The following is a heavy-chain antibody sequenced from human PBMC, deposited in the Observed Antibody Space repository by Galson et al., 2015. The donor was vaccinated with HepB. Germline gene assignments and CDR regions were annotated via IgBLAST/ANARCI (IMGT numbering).Heavy chain of an antibody. Sequence: SLRLSCAASGFTFSSYGMHWVRQAPGKGLEWVAVISYDGNNKYYADSVKGRFTISRDNSKNTLYLQMNSLRAEDTAVYYCARGFHYDFWSGYSLEGYWGQGTLVTVSS. CDR1: GFTFSSYG. J-gene: IGHJ4*02. CDR3: ARGFHYDFWSGYSLEGY. V-gene: IGHV3-30*03. D-gene: IGHD3-3*01. CDR2: ISYDGNNK.